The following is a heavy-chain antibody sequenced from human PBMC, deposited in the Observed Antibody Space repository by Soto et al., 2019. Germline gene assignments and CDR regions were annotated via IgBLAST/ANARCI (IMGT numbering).Heavy chain of an antibody. V-gene: IGHV1-18*01. D-gene: IGHD1-20*01. CDR1: GYTFTSYG. CDR3: ARDAAIGMNDY. Sequence: QVQLVQSGAEVKKPGASVKVSCTASGYTFTSYGISWVRQATVQGLEWMGWISAYNGNTKYAQKRQGRVTMTTDTATSTDYMELRSLRSDDTDVYYCARDAAIGMNDYCGQGTLVTVSS. J-gene: IGHJ4*02. CDR2: ISAYNGNT.